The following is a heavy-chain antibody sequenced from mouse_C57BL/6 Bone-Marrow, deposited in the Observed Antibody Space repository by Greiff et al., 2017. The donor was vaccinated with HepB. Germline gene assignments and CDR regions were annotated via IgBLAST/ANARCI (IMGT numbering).Heavy chain of an antibody. CDR2: ILPGSGST. CDR3: ARPNSLNYYGSSYVDY. V-gene: IGHV1-9*01. CDR1: GYTFTGYW. J-gene: IGHJ2*01. D-gene: IGHD1-1*01. Sequence: QVQLQQSGAELMKPGASVKLSCKATGYTFTGYWIEWVKQRPGHGLEWIGEILPGSGSTNYNEKFKGKATFTADTSSNTAYMQLSSLTTEDSAIYYCARPNSLNYYGSSYVDYWGQGTTLTVSS.